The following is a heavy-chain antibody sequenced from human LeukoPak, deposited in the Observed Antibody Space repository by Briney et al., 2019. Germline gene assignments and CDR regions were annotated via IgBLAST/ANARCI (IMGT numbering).Heavy chain of an antibody. CDR3: ARDRLARGAENDY. CDR1: GYTFTSYD. D-gene: IGHD6-19*01. V-gene: IGHV1-8*01. Sequence: GASVKVSCKASGYTFTSYDINWVRQATGQGLEWMGWMNPNSGNTGYAQKFQGRVTMTRNTSISTAYMELSRLRSDDTAMYYCARDRLARGAENDYWGQGTLVTVSS. J-gene: IGHJ4*02. CDR2: MNPNSGNT.